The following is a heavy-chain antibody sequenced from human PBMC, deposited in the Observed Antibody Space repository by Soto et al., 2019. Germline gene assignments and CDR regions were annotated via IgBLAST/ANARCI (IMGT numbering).Heavy chain of an antibody. CDR2: INYNGRA. Sequence: QLQLQESGPGLVKPSETLSLTCKVSGTSISSSNYYWGLIRQPPGKGLEWIWSINYNGRAYYNPSLKSQVTISVDTSKTQCSLKLTSATAADTAVYFCARLSGGRSVYLDPCGQGTLVSVSS. V-gene: IGHV4-39*01. CDR3: ARLSGGRSVYLDP. D-gene: IGHD2-8*02. J-gene: IGHJ5*02. CDR1: GTSISSSNYY.